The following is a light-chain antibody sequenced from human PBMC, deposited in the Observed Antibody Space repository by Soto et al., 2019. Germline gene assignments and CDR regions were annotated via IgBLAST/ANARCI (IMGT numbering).Light chain of an antibody. V-gene: IGKV1-5*01. CDR1: QTITTR. CDR3: QHYGGLWT. Sequence: DIEMTQSPSTVSASVGDRVTITCRASQTITTRLAWYHQKPGKAPEVLIYDASTLASGVPSRFSGSRSGTEFILTISSLQSDDFGSYYCQHYGGLWTFGRGTKIEVK. J-gene: IGKJ1*01. CDR2: DAS.